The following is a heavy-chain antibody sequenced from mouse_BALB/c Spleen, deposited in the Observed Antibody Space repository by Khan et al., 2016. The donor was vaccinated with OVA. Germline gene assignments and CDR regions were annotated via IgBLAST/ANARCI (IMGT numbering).Heavy chain of an antibody. Sequence: QVQLQQPGAELVKPGASVKLSCKASGYTFTNYWVHWVKQRPGQGLEWIGEIYPNDGRSNNSEKFKNKATLTVDKSSSTAYMQLSSLTSEDSAVYYCGRNACVGNYFDYWGQGTTLTVSS. D-gene: IGHD1-1*02. CDR3: GRNACVGNYFDY. CDR1: GYTFTNYW. CDR2: IYPNDGRS. V-gene: IGHV1S81*02. J-gene: IGHJ2*01.